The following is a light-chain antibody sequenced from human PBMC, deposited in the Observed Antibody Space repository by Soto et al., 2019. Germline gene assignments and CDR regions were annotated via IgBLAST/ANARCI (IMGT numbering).Light chain of an antibody. V-gene: IGLV2-8*01. CDR1: SSDVGGYNY. Sequence: SALTQPPSASGSPGQSVTISCTGTSSDVGGYNYVSWYQQHPGKAPKLMIYEVSKRPSGVPDRFSGSKSGNTASLTVSGLQAEDEADYYCSSYAGSNKMVFGGGTKVTVL. CDR3: SSYAGSNKMV. CDR2: EVS. J-gene: IGLJ2*01.